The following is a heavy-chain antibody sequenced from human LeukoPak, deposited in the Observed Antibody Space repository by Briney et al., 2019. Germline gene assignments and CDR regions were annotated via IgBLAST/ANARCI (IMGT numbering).Heavy chain of an antibody. J-gene: IGHJ4*02. D-gene: IGHD3-10*01. CDR2: LWYDGSNK. CDR3: AKRKGGHGSGSFDY. CDR1: GFTFSTHG. Sequence: GGSLRLTCAASGFTFSTHGMHWVRQAPGKGLEWVAVLWYDGSNKYYADSVKGRFTISRDNPKNTLYLQMNSLRVEDTAVYYCAKRKGGHGSGSFDYWGQGTVVTVSS. V-gene: IGHV3-33*06.